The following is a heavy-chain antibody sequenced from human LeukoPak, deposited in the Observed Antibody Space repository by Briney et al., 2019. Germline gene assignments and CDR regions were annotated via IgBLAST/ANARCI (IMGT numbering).Heavy chain of an antibody. Sequence: GGSLRLSCAASGFTFSSYAMSWVRQAPGKGLEWVSTISGSGGSTYYADSVKGRFTISRDNSKNTLYLQMNSLRAADTAVYYCARDPDWGPEGWYYFDYWGQGALVTVSS. V-gene: IGHV3-23*01. J-gene: IGHJ4*02. D-gene: IGHD7-27*01. CDR1: GFTFSSYA. CDR2: ISGSGGST. CDR3: ARDPDWGPEGWYYFDY.